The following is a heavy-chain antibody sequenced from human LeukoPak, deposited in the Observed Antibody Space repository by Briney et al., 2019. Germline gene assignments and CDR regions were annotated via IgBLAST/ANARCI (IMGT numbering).Heavy chain of an antibody. CDR2: IYYSGST. D-gene: IGHD1-26*01. CDR1: GGSISSGDYY. Sequence: KPSQTLSLTCTVSGGSISSGDYYWSWIRQPPGKGLEWIGYIYYSGSTYYNPSLKSRVTISVGTSKNQFSLKLSSVTAADTAVYYCARVGAGWGYFDLWGRGTLVTVSS. J-gene: IGHJ2*01. V-gene: IGHV4-30-4*08. CDR3: ARVGAGWGYFDL.